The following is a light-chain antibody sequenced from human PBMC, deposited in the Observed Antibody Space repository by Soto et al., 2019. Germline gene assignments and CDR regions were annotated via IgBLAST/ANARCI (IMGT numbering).Light chain of an antibody. V-gene: IGKV1-5*03. Sequence: DIQMTQSPSTLSASVGDRVIIICRASQSISSWLAWYQQKPGKAPKLLIYKASSLESGVQSRFSGSGSGTEFTLTISSLQPDDFATYYCQQYNSSSGTFGQGTKVDIK. J-gene: IGKJ1*01. CDR1: QSISSW. CDR2: KAS. CDR3: QQYNSSSGT.